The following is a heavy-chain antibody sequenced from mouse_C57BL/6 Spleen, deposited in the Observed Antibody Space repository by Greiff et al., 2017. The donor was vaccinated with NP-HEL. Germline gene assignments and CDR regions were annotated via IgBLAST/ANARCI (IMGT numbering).Heavy chain of an antibody. Sequence: VQLQQSGPELVKPGASVKISCKASGYTFTDYYMNWVKQSHGKSLEWIGDINPNNGGTSYNQKFKGKATLTVDKSSSTAYMELRSLTSEDSAVYFCARGVAGDFDYWGQGTTLTVSS. J-gene: IGHJ2*01. V-gene: IGHV1-26*01. D-gene: IGHD1-1*02. CDR3: ARGVAGDFDY. CDR2: INPNNGGT. CDR1: GYTFTDYY.